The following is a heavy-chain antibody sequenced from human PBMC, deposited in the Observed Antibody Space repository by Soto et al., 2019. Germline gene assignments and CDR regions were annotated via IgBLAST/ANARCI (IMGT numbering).Heavy chain of an antibody. CDR1: GFTFSDYY. Sequence: PGGSLRLSCAASGFTFSDYYMSWIRQAPGKGLEWVSYISSSGSTIYYADSVKGRFTISRDNAKNSLYLQMNSLRAEDTAVYYCARDAIDYYGSSGYSPPFDYWGQGTLVTVSS. CDR3: ARDAIDYYGSSGYSPPFDY. J-gene: IGHJ4*02. CDR2: ISSSGSTI. D-gene: IGHD3-22*01. V-gene: IGHV3-11*01.